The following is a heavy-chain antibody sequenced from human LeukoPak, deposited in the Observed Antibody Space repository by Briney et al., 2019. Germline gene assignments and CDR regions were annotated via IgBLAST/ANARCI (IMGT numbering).Heavy chain of an antibody. CDR3: ARGGEYYFDY. Sequence: GGSLRLSCAASEFTFSNYAMSWVRQAPGKGLEWVSAISGGGGTTYYADSVKGRFTISRDNSKNTLYLQMNSLRAEDTAVYYCARGGEYYFDYWGQGTLVTVSS. CDR1: EFTFSNYA. CDR2: ISGGGGTT. D-gene: IGHD3-10*01. J-gene: IGHJ4*02. V-gene: IGHV3-23*01.